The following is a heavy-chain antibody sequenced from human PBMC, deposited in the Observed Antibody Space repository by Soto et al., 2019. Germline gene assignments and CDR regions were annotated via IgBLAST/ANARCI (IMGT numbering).Heavy chain of an antibody. J-gene: IGHJ4*02. D-gene: IGHD6-19*01. Sequence: SETLSLTCAVSGFFITNGYYWGWIRQPPGKGLEWIGSIYHTGRTYYNPSLKSRVTISVDTSKNHFSLRLNSVTAADTATYYCARDRAAVAGTFDYWGQGIPVTVSS. CDR3: ARDRAAVAGTFDY. CDR2: IYHTGRT. CDR1: GFFITNGYY. V-gene: IGHV4-38-2*02.